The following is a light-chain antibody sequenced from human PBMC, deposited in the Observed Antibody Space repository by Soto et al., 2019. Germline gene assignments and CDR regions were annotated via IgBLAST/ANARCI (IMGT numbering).Light chain of an antibody. CDR1: QGIDSS. CDR3: QQSYSTPIT. J-gene: IGKJ5*01. V-gene: IGKV1-39*01. Sequence: ILLTQSPSSLSASVGDRVTITCRASQGIDSSFALYQQKPGKAPKLLIYAASSLQSGVPSRFSGIGSGTDFTLTISSLQPEDFATYYCQQSYSTPITFGQGTRLEI. CDR2: AAS.